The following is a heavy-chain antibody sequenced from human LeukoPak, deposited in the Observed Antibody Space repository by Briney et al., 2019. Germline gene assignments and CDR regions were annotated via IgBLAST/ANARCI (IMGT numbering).Heavy chain of an antibody. CDR2: ISGSGGST. V-gene: IGHV3-23*01. CDR3: AKMIRGVIITGDYFDS. J-gene: IGHJ4*02. CDR1: GFTFTSYA. Sequence: GGSLRLSCAVSGFTFTSYAMSWVRQAPGKGLEWVSAISGSGGSTYYADSVKGRFTISRDNSKNTVYLQTDSLRAEDTAAYYCAKMIRGVIITGDYFDSWGQGTLVTVSS. D-gene: IGHD3-10*01.